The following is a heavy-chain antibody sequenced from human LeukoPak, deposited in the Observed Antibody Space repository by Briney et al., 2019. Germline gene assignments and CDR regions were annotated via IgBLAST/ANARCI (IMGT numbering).Heavy chain of an antibody. CDR3: ARVEGKGPSDSSVLVGYYYMDV. D-gene: IGHD6-19*01. J-gene: IGHJ6*03. CDR2: IYYSGST. Sequence: PSETLSLTCTVSGGSISSYYWSWIRQPPGKGLEWIGYIYYSGSTNYNPSLKSRVTISVDTSKNQFSLRLSSVTAADTAVYYCARVEGKGPSDSSVLVGYYYMDVWGKGTTVTVSS. V-gene: IGHV4-59*01. CDR1: GGSISSYY.